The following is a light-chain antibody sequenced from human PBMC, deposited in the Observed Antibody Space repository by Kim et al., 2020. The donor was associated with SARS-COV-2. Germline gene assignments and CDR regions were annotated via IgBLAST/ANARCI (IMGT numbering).Light chain of an antibody. Sequence: SPGETATLSCRASQSISNTLAWYQQKPGQAPRLLIYGTSTRATGIPGRFSGSGSGTEFTLTINSLQSEDFAVYFCQQYNNWPPLNFGGGTKVDIK. V-gene: IGKV3-15*01. CDR2: GTS. CDR3: QQYNNWPPLN. CDR1: QSISNT. J-gene: IGKJ4*01.